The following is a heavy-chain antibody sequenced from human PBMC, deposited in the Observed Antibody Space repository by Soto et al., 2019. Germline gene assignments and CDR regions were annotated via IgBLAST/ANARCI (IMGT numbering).Heavy chain of an antibody. J-gene: IGHJ4*02. V-gene: IGHV3-53*02. D-gene: IGHD1-26*01. Sequence: VQLVETGGGMIQPGGSLTLSCAVSGFSVSSNYMSWVRQAPGKGLEWVSLIYSGGSPYYADSVKGRFVISRDNSKNTLYLQMNSLRVEDTAVYYCARRYIVGLTGDYWGQGTLVTVSS. CDR1: GFSVSSNY. CDR3: ARRYIVGLTGDY. CDR2: IYSGGSP.